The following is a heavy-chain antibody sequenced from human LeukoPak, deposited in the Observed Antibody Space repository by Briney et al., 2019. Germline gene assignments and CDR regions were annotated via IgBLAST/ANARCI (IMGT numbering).Heavy chain of an antibody. Sequence: PSETLSLTCAVSGYSISSGYYWGWIRQPPGKGLEWIGSIYHSGSTYYNPSLKSRVTISVDTSKNQFSLKLSSVTAADTAVYYCARPPTEEVYDFWSGRVFDPGGQGTLVTVSS. J-gene: IGHJ5*02. V-gene: IGHV4-38-2*01. CDR3: ARPPTEEVYDFWSGRVFDP. CDR2: IYHSGST. D-gene: IGHD3-3*01. CDR1: GYSISSGYY.